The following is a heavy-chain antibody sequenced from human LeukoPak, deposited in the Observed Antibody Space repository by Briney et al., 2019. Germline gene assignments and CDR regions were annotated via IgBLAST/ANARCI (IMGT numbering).Heavy chain of an antibody. CDR2: ISSSSSYI. CDR3: ARSSHTTYKGVFDI. V-gene: IGHV3-21*01. Sequence: PGGSLRLSCAASRFTFSTYTMNWVRQAPGKGLEWVSSISSSSSYIYYADSVKGRFTISRDNAKNSLYLQMNSLRAEDTAVYYCARSSHTTYKGVFDIWGQGTMVTVSS. CDR1: RFTFSTYT. D-gene: IGHD2-8*01. J-gene: IGHJ3*02.